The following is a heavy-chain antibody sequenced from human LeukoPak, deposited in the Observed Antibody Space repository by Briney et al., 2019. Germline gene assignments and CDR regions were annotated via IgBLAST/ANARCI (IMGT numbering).Heavy chain of an antibody. CDR2: ISSSSSYI. D-gene: IGHD6-13*01. Sequence: GGSLRLSCAASGFTFSSYSMNWVRQAPGKGLEWVSSISSSSSYIYYADSVKGRFTISRDNAKNSLYLQMNSLRAEDTAVYYCAREYSSSWFYFDYWGQGTLVTVSS. J-gene: IGHJ4*02. CDR1: GFTFSSYS. V-gene: IGHV3-21*01. CDR3: AREYSSSWFYFDY.